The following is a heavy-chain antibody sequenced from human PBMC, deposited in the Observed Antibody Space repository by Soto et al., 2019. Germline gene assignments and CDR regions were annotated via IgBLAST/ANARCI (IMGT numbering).Heavy chain of an antibody. Sequence: QVQLQQWGAGLLKPSETLSLTCAVYGGSFSGYYWGWIRQPPGKGLEWIGEINHSGSTNYNPSLKTRVAKTVDTSANQFPLKLSSVAAADTAGYCRATVTNSWYGVVDYWGQGTPVTVSS. J-gene: IGHJ4*02. CDR1: GGSFSGYY. CDR3: ATVTNSWYGVVDY. V-gene: IGHV4-34*01. D-gene: IGHD6-13*01. CDR2: INHSGST.